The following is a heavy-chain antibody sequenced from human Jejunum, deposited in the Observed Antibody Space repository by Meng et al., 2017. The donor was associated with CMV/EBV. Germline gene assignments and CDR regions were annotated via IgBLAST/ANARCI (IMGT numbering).Heavy chain of an antibody. CDR1: GFTFSDYA. D-gene: IGHD6-19*01. Sequence: VQLGESGGGLVQAGGYLRLSCEASGFTFSDYAMDWVRQAPGKGLEWVGRARTKSYSYTKDYAASVKGRFTISRDDSKNSVYLQMSSLKTEDTAVYYCATDLSRIAVDAGYWGQGTLVTVSS. J-gene: IGHJ4*02. V-gene: IGHV3-72*01. CDR3: ATDLSRIAVDAGY. CDR2: ARTKSYSYTK.